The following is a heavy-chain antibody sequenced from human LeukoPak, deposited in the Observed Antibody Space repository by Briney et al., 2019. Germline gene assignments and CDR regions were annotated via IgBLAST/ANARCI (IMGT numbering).Heavy chain of an antibody. D-gene: IGHD4-23*01. J-gene: IGHJ4*02. CDR2: IFNSGST. V-gene: IGHV4-59*01. CDR1: GGSFSTYY. CDR3: ARGRDYGGNSGGYYFDY. Sequence: PSETLSLTCTVSGGSFSTYYWSWIRQPPWKGLEWIGYIFNSGSTNYNPSLKSRVTISVDTSKTQFSLKLRSVTAADTAVYYCARGRDYGGNSGGYYFDYWGQGTLVTVSS.